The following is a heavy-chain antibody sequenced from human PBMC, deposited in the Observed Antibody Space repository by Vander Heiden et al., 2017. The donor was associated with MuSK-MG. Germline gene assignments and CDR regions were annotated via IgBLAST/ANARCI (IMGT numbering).Heavy chain of an antibody. D-gene: IGHD6-13*01. J-gene: IGHJ6*03. Sequence: QVQLVESGGGLVNPGGSLRLSCAASGFTFSDYYMSWIRQAPGKGLECLSYISGSGGTIYYADSVKGRFTVSRDNAKNSLYLQMNSLRAEDTAIYYCASHYTSSWPHSCYYYMDVWGTGTTVTVSS. V-gene: IGHV3-11*01. CDR3: ASHYTSSWPHSCYYYMDV. CDR2: ISGSGGTI. CDR1: GFTFSDYY.